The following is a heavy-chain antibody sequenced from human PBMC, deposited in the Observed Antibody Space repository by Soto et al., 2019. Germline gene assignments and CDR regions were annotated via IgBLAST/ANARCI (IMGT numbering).Heavy chain of an antibody. D-gene: IGHD4-17*01. CDR2: VHTSGST. CDR1: GDPITSYF. J-gene: IGHJ5*02. V-gene: IGHV4-4*07. CDR3: AREKAVHSTGWLDP. Sequence: PSETLSRTCTVSGDPITSYFWSWIRQPAGKGLEWIRRVHTSGSTTYNPSLKRRVTISVGTSKSQFSLKLTSVTAADTAVYYCAREKAVHSTGWLDPWGQGILVNVST.